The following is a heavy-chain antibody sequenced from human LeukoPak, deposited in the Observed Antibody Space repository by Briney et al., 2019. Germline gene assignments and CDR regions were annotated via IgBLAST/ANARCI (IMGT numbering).Heavy chain of an antibody. CDR3: AREAASARYYYDSSSNWFDP. D-gene: IGHD3-22*01. Sequence: GGSLRLSCAASGFTFSRYWMHWARQAPGKGLVWVSGINSDGSNTSYADPVKGRFTISRDKAKNTLYLQMNSLRAEDTAVYYCAREAASARYYYDSSSNWFDPWGQGTLVTVSS. CDR1: GFTFSRYW. J-gene: IGHJ5*02. CDR2: INSDGSNT. V-gene: IGHV3-74*01.